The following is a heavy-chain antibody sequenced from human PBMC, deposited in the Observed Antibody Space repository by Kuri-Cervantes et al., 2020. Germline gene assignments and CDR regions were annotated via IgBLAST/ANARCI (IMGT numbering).Heavy chain of an antibody. J-gene: IGHJ3*02. CDR3: ARVTRAFENGDYVRGYAFDI. CDR2: ISAYNGDT. V-gene: IGHV1-18*01. D-gene: IGHD4-17*01. Sequence: ASVKVSCKASGYTFTSYGISWVRQAPGQGLEWMGWISAYNGDTNYAQRLQGRVTMTTDTSTSTAYMELRSLRAEDTAVYYCARVTRAFENGDYVRGYAFDIWGQGTMVTVS. CDR1: GYTFTSYG.